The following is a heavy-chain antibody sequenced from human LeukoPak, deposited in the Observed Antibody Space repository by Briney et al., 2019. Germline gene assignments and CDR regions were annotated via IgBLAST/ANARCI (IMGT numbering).Heavy chain of an antibody. CDR3: AKGRTLVGGSTRSYDY. D-gene: IGHD1-26*01. J-gene: IGHJ4*02. V-gene: IGHV3-23*01. CDR2: ISGGGGET. CDR1: GFTFSSYS. Sequence: GGSLRLSCAASGFTFSSYSMSWVRQAPGKGLEWVSVISGGGGETFYADSVKGRFTISRDNSKNTLYLQMNSLRVEDAAVYYCAKGRTLVGGSTRSYDYWGQGTLVTVSS.